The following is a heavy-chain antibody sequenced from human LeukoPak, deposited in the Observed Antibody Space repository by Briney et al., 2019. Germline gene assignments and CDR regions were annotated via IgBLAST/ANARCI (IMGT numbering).Heavy chain of an antibody. Sequence: GGSLRLSCAASGFTFSSYAMHWVRQAPGKGLEWVAVISYDGSNKYYADSVKGRFTISRGNSKNTLYLQMNSLRAEDTAVYYCARTPHYYYYGMDVWGKGTTVTVSS. CDR1: GFTFSSYA. V-gene: IGHV3-30*04. CDR2: ISYDGSNK. D-gene: IGHD1-14*01. J-gene: IGHJ6*04. CDR3: ARTPHYYYYGMDV.